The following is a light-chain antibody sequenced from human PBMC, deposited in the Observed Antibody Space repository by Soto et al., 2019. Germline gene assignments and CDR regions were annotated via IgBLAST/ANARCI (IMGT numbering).Light chain of an antibody. V-gene: IGLV2-14*01. Sequence: QSVLTQPASVSGSPGQSITISCTGTSSDVGGYNYVSWYQQHPGKAPKLMIYKVSNRPSGVSNRFSGSKSGNTASLTISGLQAEDEADYYCSSYTTSSTVVFGGGTKVTVL. CDR2: KVS. J-gene: IGLJ2*01. CDR1: SSDVGGYNY. CDR3: SSYTTSSTVV.